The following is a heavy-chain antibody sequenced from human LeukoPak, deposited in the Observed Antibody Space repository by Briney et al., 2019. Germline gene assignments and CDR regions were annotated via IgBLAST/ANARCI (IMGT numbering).Heavy chain of an antibody. D-gene: IGHD3-22*01. CDR2: ISAYNGNT. J-gene: IGHJ4*02. V-gene: IGHV1-18*04. Sequence: ASVKVSCKASGYTFTDYYMHWVRQAPGQGLEWMGWISAYNGNTNYAQKLQGRVTMTTDTSTSTAYMELRSLRSDDTAVYYCARGGHYDSSGYPLDYWGQGTLVTVSS. CDR1: GYTFTDYY. CDR3: ARGGHYDSSGYPLDY.